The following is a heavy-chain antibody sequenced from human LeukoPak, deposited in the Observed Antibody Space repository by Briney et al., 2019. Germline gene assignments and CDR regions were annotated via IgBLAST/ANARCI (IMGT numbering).Heavy chain of an antibody. CDR2: IYWDDDK. Sequence: SGPTLLQPTPTLTLTCTFSGFSLSTRGVGVGWIRQPPGKALEWLTLIYWDDDKRYSPSLKSRLTITKDTSKNQVVLKMTNMDPVDTATYYCAHRLYVVRGALRGFDYWGQGTLVTVSS. CDR1: GFSLSTRGVG. D-gene: IGHD3-10*02. J-gene: IGHJ4*02. V-gene: IGHV2-5*02. CDR3: AHRLYVVRGALRGFDY.